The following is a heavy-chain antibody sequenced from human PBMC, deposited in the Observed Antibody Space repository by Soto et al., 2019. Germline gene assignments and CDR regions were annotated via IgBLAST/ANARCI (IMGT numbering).Heavy chain of an antibody. J-gene: IGHJ4*02. CDR1: GYTFTSYA. Sequence: QAQLVQSGAEVKKPGASVKVSCKASGYTFTSYAMHWVRQAPGQRLEWMGWINAGNGNTKYSQKFQGRVTITRDTSASTAYMELSSLRSEDTAVYYCARSNSGITGTRRGTNFDYWGQGTLVTVSS. CDR2: INAGNGNT. D-gene: IGHD1-20*01. CDR3: ARSNSGITGTRRGTNFDY. V-gene: IGHV1-3*01.